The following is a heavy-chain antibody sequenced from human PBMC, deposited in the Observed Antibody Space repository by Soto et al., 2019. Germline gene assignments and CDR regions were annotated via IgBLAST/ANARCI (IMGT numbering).Heavy chain of an antibody. Sequence: QVQLVESGGGVVQPGRSLRLSCAASGFTFSSYAMHWVRQAPGKGLEWVAVISYDGSNKYYADSVKGRFTISRDNSKNTLYLQMNSLRAEDTAVYYCARDRPLAAAAPGRYFDLRGRGTLVTVSS. CDR2: ISYDGSNK. V-gene: IGHV3-30-3*01. CDR3: ARDRPLAAAAPGRYFDL. CDR1: GFTFSSYA. D-gene: IGHD6-13*01. J-gene: IGHJ2*01.